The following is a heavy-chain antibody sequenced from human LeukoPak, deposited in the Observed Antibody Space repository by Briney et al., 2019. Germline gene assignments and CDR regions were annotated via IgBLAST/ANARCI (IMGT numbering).Heavy chain of an antibody. CDR2: IRSNLYGGTP. Sequence: GGSLRLSCTASGFTFGDYAMTWVRQAPGKGLEWVGFIRSNLYGGTPEYAASVKGRFTISRDDSNSIAYLEMDSLKTDDTAVYYCTRDQTPYYWGQGTLVTVS. J-gene: IGHJ4*02. V-gene: IGHV3-49*04. CDR3: TRDQTPYY. CDR1: GFTFGDYA.